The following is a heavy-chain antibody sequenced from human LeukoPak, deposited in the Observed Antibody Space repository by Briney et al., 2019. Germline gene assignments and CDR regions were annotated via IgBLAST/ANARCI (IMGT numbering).Heavy chain of an antibody. CDR2: IIAYNCNT. Sequence: ASVKVSCKSSGYTFTSYGSSCFRQSPGQGLEWMGWIIAYNCNTNYAQKLQGRVTMTTDTSTSTAYMELRSMRSADTAVYYCARDFIWYSSYSSSPAHWGQGTLVTVSS. D-gene: IGHD6-6*01. CDR3: ARDFIWYSSYSSSPAH. J-gene: IGHJ4*01. V-gene: IGHV1-18*01. CDR1: GYTFTSYG.